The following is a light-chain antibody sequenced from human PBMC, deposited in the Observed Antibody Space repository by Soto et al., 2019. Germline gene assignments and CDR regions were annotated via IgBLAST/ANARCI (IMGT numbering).Light chain of an antibody. CDR1: QSIGSN. CDR2: APS. CDR3: EQYYKCSVIT. Sequence: EIVMTQSPATLSVSPGDTATLSCRASQSIGSNVGWYHQKPGQAPSLLMYAPSTRATGISARFSGSGSGSGFKLTISSLLSEDLAVSYCEQYYKCSVITFGQGTRVEIK. V-gene: IGKV3-15*01. J-gene: IGKJ5*01.